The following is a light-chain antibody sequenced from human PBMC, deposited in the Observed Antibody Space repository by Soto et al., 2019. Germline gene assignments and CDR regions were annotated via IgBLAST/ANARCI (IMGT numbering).Light chain of an antibody. J-gene: IGKJ3*01. CDR3: QQYNDWPPLT. CDR2: DTS. Sequence: EIVMMQSPATLSVSPGERATLSCGASQSVRRNLAWYQQKPGQAPRLLIYDTSTRATGIPDRFSGSGSGTEFTLTISSLQSEDFAVYYCQQYNDWPPLTFGPGTKVDIK. CDR1: QSVRRN. V-gene: IGKV3-15*01.